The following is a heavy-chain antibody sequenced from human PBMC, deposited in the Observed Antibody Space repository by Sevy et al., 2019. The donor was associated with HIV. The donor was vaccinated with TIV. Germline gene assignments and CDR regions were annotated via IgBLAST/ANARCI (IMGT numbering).Heavy chain of an antibody. D-gene: IGHD6-19*01. J-gene: IGHJ6*02. CDR3: AAADSYSSGWYPNYAMDV. CDR2: IVVGYGNT. V-gene: IGHV1-58*02. CDR1: GFTFTSSA. Sequence: ASVKVSCKASGFTFTSSAMQWVRQARGQRLEWIGWIVVGYGNTNYAQKFRERFTITRDMSTSTAYMELSSLRSEDTAVYYCAAADSYSSGWYPNYAMDVWGQGTTVTVSS.